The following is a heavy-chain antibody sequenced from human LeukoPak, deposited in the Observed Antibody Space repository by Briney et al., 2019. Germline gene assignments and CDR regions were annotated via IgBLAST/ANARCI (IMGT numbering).Heavy chain of an antibody. J-gene: IGHJ4*02. Sequence: PSETLSLTCTVSGGSISSSSYYWGWIRQPPGKGLEWIGSIYYSGSTYYNPSLKSRVTISVDTSKNQFSLKLSSVTAADTAVYYCARVKRSTEYYFDYWGQGTLVTVSS. CDR3: ARVKRSTEYYFDY. V-gene: IGHV4-39*01. D-gene: IGHD5-24*01. CDR1: GGSISSSSYY. CDR2: IYYSGST.